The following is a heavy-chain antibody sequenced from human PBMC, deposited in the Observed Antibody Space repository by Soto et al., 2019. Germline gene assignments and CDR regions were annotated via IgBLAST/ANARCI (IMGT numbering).Heavy chain of an antibody. CDR1: GGSIGDNYY. CDR3: ARRPILLLWRYYVDQ. CDR2: IFRTGDT. D-gene: IGHD3-10*02. Sequence: QLHLQESGPGLVKPSETLSLTCTVSGGSIGDNYYWGWLRRTPGKGLEWIGTIFRTGDTYFNPSLKTRLTISIDTSKTQCSLKLPPVTAADTAVYYCARRPILLLWRYYVDQWGQGTLVTVSS. V-gene: IGHV4-39*01. J-gene: IGHJ1*01.